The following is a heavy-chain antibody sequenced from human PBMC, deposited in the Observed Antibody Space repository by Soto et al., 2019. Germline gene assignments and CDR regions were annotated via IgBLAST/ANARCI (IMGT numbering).Heavy chain of an antibody. D-gene: IGHD5-18*01. J-gene: IGHJ4*02. CDR2: TYYRSNWYT. V-gene: IGHV6-1*01. CDR3: VADRDTTTPMVHGNY. Sequence: PSQTLSLTCAISGDSVSTNSATCDWIRQSQSRGLEWLGRTYYRSNWYTDYAVSVKGRITISPDTSNNQLSLQLNSVTPDDTAIYYCVADRDTTTPMVHGNYWGQGTLVTVSS. CDR1: GDSVSTNSAT.